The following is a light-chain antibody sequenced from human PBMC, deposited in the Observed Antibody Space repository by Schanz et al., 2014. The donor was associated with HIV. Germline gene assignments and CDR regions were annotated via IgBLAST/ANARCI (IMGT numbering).Light chain of an antibody. CDR3: QQYAASPWT. J-gene: IGKJ1*01. CDR2: GTS. CDR1: QTVNHN. V-gene: IGKV3-15*01. Sequence: DIVMTQSPATLSMSPGESAALSCRASQTVNHNFAWYQQKPGQPPRLLIYGTSTRATGVPVRFSGTGSGTDFTLTISRLEPEDFAVYSCQQYAASPWTFGQGTKVEIK.